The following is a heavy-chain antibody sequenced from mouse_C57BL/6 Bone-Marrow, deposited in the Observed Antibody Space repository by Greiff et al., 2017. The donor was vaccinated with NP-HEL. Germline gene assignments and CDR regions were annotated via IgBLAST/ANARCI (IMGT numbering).Heavy chain of an antibody. V-gene: IGHV1-59*01. CDR2: IDPSDSYT. CDR1: GYTFTSYW. D-gene: IGHD1-1*01. CDR3: ARCRYYYGSSPAWFAY. J-gene: IGHJ3*01. Sequence: VQLQQPGAELVRPGTSVKLSCKASGYTFTSYWMHWVKQRPGQGLEWIGVIDPSDSYTNYNQKFKGKATLTVDTSSSTAYMQLSSLTSEDSAVYYCARCRYYYGSSPAWFAYWGQGTLVTVSA.